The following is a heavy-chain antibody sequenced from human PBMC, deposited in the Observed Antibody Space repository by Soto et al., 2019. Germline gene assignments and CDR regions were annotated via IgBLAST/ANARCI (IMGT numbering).Heavy chain of an antibody. V-gene: IGHV1-18*01. J-gene: IGHJ5*02. CDR1: GYTFTSYG. D-gene: IGHD3-3*01. CDR2: ISAYNGNT. Sequence: GASVKVSCKASGYTFTSYGISWVRQAPGQGLEWMGWISAYNGNTNYAQKLQGRVTMTTDTSTSTAYMEPRSLRSDDTAVYYCARGRFLEWPHPFDPWGQGTLVTVSS. CDR3: ARGRFLEWPHPFDP.